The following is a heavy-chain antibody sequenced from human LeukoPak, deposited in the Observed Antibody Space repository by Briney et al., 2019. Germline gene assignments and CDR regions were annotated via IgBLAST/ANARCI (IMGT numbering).Heavy chain of an antibody. CDR2: ISYDGSNK. Sequence: QTGGSLRLSCAASGFTFSSYGMHWVRQAPGKGLEWVAVISYDGSNKYYADSVKGRFTISRDNSKNTLYLQMNSLRSEDTAVYYCAKSPGVLLWFGSFDYWGQGTLVTVSS. D-gene: IGHD3-10*01. CDR3: AKSPGVLLWFGSFDY. V-gene: IGHV3-30*18. J-gene: IGHJ4*02. CDR1: GFTFSSYG.